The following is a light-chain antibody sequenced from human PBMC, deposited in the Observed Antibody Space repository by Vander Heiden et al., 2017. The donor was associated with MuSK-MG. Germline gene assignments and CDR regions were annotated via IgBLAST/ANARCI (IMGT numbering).Light chain of an antibody. CDR3: STWDDSLNGVV. V-gene: IGLV1-44*01. Sequence: QSLLTQPPSASGTPGQRVTIPCSGSSSNIGSYTVNWFQQIPGTAPRLLLYSNDMRPSGVPDRFSGSRSGTSAALAVSGLQSEDEGTYFCSTWDDSLNGVVFGGGTSLTVL. CDR2: SND. J-gene: IGLJ2*01. CDR1: SSNIGSYT.